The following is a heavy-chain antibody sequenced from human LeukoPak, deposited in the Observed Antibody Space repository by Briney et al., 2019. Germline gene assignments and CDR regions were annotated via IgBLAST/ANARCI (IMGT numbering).Heavy chain of an antibody. CDR2: IFQSGST. J-gene: IGHJ4*02. CDR1: GGSISSGGHY. D-gene: IGHD1-26*01. Sequence: SQTLSLTCTVSGGSISSGGHYWSWLRQPPGKGLEWIGYIFQSGSTYYNPSLKSRVTISVDSSKNQFSLKLSSVTAADTAVYYCARSTVGATLHWGQGTLVTVSS. V-gene: IGHV4-30-2*01. CDR3: ARSTVGATLH.